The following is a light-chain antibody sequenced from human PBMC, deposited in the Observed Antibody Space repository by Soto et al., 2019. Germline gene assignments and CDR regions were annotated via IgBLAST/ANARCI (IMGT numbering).Light chain of an antibody. CDR1: QSVSSIY. J-gene: IGKJ1*01. CDR3: QQYGDSPPWT. Sequence: EIVLTQSPGTLSLSPGERATLSCRASQSVSSIYLAWYQQQPGQAPRLLIYGASSRATGIPDRFSGSGSGTDFTLTISRLEPEDFAVYYCQQYGDSPPWTFGQGTKVDIK. V-gene: IGKV3-20*01. CDR2: GAS.